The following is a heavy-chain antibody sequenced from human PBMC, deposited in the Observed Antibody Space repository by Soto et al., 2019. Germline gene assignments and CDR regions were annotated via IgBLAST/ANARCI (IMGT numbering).Heavy chain of an antibody. CDR1: GFTFSSYG. Sequence: QVQLGESGGGVVQPGRSLRLSCAASGFTFSSYGMHWVRQDPGKGLEWVEVISYYGSNKYYADSVKGRFTISRDNSKNTLYLQLNSLRAEDTAVYYCAKVRSGWYVGYWGQGTLVTVSS. V-gene: IGHV3-30*18. CDR3: AKVRSGWYVGY. CDR2: ISYYGSNK. D-gene: IGHD6-19*01. J-gene: IGHJ4*02.